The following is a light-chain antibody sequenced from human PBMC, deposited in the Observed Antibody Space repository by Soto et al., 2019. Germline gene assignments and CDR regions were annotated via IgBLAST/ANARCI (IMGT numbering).Light chain of an antibody. CDR1: QSISSE. Sequence: EIVMTQSPATLSVSPGESATLSCRASQSISSELAWYQQKPGQPPRLLIYGASTRATGVPARFTGSGSGSDFTLTISGLQYEDFAVYYCQQGHNSPLTFGQGTRLEI. V-gene: IGKV3-15*01. CDR2: GAS. CDR3: QQGHNSPLT. J-gene: IGKJ2*01.